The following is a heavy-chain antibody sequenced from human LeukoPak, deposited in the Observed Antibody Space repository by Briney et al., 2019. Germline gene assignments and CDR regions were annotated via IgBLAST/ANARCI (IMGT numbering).Heavy chain of an antibody. Sequence: ASVKVSCKASGYTFTAYYIHWVRQAPGQGLEWMGRINPNSGGTNYAQKFQGRVTMTRDTSISTAYMELSRLKSDGTAVYYCASVTYYDSSGYYLGDYWGQGTLVTVSS. CDR3: ASVTYYDSSGYYLGDY. V-gene: IGHV1-2*06. D-gene: IGHD3-22*01. CDR2: INPNSGGT. CDR1: GYTFTAYY. J-gene: IGHJ4*02.